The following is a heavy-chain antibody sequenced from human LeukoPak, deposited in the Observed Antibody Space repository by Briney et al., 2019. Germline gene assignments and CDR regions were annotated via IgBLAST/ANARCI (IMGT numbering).Heavy chain of an antibody. J-gene: IGHJ4*02. CDR3: ARDGTLSSSWLDY. CDR1: EFTFSNYG. CDR2: ISYDGSNK. D-gene: IGHD6-13*01. Sequence: GGSLRLSCTASEFTFSNYGMHWVRQAPGKGLEWVAVISYDGSNKYYADSVKGRFTISRDNSKNTLYLQMNSLRAEDTAVYYCARDGTLSSSWLDYWGQGTLVTVSS. V-gene: IGHV3-30*03.